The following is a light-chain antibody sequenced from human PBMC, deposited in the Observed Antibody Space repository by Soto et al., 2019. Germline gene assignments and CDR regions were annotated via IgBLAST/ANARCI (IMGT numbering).Light chain of an antibody. V-gene: IGKV1-5*01. CDR1: QNINVW. CDR2: DAS. CDR3: QQYNAYSIT. J-gene: IGKJ5*01. Sequence: DIQMTQSPSPLSASVGDRVTITCRASQNINVWLAWYQQKPGKAPNLLIYDASSLESGVPSRFSGSGSGTEFTLTISGLQPDDFATYYCQQYNAYSITVGQGTRLEIK.